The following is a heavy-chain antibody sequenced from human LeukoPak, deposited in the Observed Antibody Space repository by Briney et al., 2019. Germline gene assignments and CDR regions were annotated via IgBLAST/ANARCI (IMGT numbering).Heavy chain of an antibody. CDR3: ARESIVVVTASWGWLDY. D-gene: IGHD2-21*02. Sequence: PGGSLRLSCAASGFTFSSYGMSWVRQAPGKGLEWVSAISGSGGSTYYADSVKGRFTISRDNSKNSLYLQMNSLRAEDTAVYYCARESIVVVTASWGWLDYWGQGTLVTVSS. CDR2: ISGSGGST. V-gene: IGHV3-23*01. J-gene: IGHJ4*02. CDR1: GFTFSSYG.